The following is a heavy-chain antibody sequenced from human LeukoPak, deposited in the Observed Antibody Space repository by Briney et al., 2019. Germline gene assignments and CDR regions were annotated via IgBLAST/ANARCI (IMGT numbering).Heavy chain of an antibody. CDR1: GFTFSSYW. V-gene: IGHV3-74*01. D-gene: IGHD5-18*01. CDR2: INSDGSST. CDR3: AVDTAMAKRAFDY. J-gene: IGHJ4*02. Sequence: GGSLRLSCAASGFTFSSYWMHWVRQAPGKGRVWVSRINSDGSSTSYADSVKGRFTISRDNAKNTLYLQMNSLRAEDTAVYYCAVDTAMAKRAFDYWGQGTLVTVSS.